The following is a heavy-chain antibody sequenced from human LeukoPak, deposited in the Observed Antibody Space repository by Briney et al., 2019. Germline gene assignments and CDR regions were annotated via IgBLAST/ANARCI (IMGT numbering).Heavy chain of an antibody. CDR2: IYHSGST. CDR3: ARQNRYDIYYFDY. J-gene: IGHJ4*02. V-gene: IGHV4-59*08. Sequence: SETLSLTCTVSGGSISTYYWSWIRQPPGKGLEWIGSIYHSGSTYYNPSLKSRVTISVDTSKNQFSLKLSSVTAADTAVYYCARQNRYDIYYFDYWGQGTLVTVSS. CDR1: GGSISTYY. D-gene: IGHD3/OR15-3a*01.